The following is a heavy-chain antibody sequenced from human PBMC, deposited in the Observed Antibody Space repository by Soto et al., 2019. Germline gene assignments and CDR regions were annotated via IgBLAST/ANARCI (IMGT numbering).Heavy chain of an antibody. Sequence: QVQLVQSGAEVKKPGSSVKVSCKASGGTFSSYAISWVRQAPGQGLEWMGGIIPIFGTANYAQKFQGRVTSTADESTSTAYMELSSLRSEDTAVYYCARDEPCSGGSCYSSHYYYGMDVWGQGTTVTVSS. CDR1: GGTFSSYA. CDR3: ARDEPCSGGSCYSSHYYYGMDV. CDR2: IIPIFGTA. J-gene: IGHJ6*02. V-gene: IGHV1-69*12. D-gene: IGHD2-15*01.